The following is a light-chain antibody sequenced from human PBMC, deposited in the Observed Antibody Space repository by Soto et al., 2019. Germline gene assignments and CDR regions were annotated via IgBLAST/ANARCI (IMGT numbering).Light chain of an antibody. V-gene: IGKV3-20*01. CDR3: QQYGSSPWT. CDR2: GAS. J-gene: IGKJ1*01. Sequence: EIVLTQSPGTLSLSPGEGATLSCRASQSVSSSNLAWYQQKPGQAPRLLIYGASSRATGIPDRFSGSGSGTDFTLTISRLEPEDFAVYYCQQYGSSPWTFGQGTKVEIK. CDR1: QSVSSSN.